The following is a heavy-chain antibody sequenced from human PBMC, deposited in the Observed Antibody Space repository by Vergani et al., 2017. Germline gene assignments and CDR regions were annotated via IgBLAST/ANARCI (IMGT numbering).Heavy chain of an antibody. CDR2: IIPIFGTA. Sequence: QVQLVQSGAEVKKPGSSVKVSCKASGGTFSSYAISWVRQAPGQGLEWMGGIIPIFGTANYAQKFQGRVTITADESTSTAYMELSRLRSDDTAMYFCARAPRLSSGWYAGWFDLWGQGTLVTVSS. D-gene: IGHD6-19*01. CDR1: GGTFSSYA. CDR3: ARAPRLSSGWYAGWFDL. V-gene: IGHV1-69*01. J-gene: IGHJ5*02.